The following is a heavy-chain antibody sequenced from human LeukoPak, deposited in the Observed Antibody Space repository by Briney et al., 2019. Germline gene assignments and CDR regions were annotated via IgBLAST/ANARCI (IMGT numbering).Heavy chain of an antibody. D-gene: IGHD2-21*02. CDR2: IYYSGST. CDR3: ARRGGDFVLDY. J-gene: IGHJ4*02. Sequence: PSETLSLTCTVSGGSITSYHWTWIRQPPGKGLEWIGHIYYSGSTNYNPSLKSRVTISVDTSKNQFSQKVSPVTAADTTVYYCARRGGDFVLDYWAQGTLVTVSS. CDR1: GGSITSYH. V-gene: IGHV4-59*08.